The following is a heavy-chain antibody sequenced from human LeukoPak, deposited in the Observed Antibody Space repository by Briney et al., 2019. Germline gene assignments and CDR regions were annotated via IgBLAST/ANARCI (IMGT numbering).Heavy chain of an antibody. CDR2: INQDGNEK. CDR1: GFSFNSHW. V-gene: IGHV3-7*05. Sequence: GGSLRLSCVASGFSFNSHWMSWVRRAPGKGLEWVANINQDGNEKYYVDSAEGRFIIFRDNAKNSLYLQMSSLRAEDTAVYYCARDGGAPGIYFDSWGQGTLVTVSP. CDR3: ARDGGAPGIYFDS. D-gene: IGHD1-1*01. J-gene: IGHJ4*02.